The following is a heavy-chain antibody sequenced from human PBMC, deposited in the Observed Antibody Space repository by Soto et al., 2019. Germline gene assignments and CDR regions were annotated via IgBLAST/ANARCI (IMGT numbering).Heavy chain of an antibody. V-gene: IGHV3-30*18. CDR3: AKIIRRYGSGYDY. D-gene: IGHD3-10*01. Sequence: GGSLRLSIEASGFTFSTYGMHWVRQAPGKGLEWVAVISFDGTNKYYAYSVKGRFTISRDNSNDTLVLQMDSLRPEDTALYYRAKIIRRYGSGYDYWGQGTRVTVSS. CDR2: ISFDGTNK. J-gene: IGHJ4*02. CDR1: GFTFSTYG.